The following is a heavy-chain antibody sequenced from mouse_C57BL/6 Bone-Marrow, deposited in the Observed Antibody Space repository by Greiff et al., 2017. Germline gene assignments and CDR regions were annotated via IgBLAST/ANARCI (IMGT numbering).Heavy chain of an antibody. V-gene: IGHV1-52*01. Sequence: QVQLQQPGAELVRPGSSVKLSCKASGYTFTSYWMHWVKQRPIQGLEWIGNIDPSDSETHYNQKFKDKATLTVDKSSSTAYMQLSSLTSEDSAVYYGARRDYYGSRGYFDVWGTGTTGTVAA. J-gene: IGHJ1*03. D-gene: IGHD1-1*01. CDR3: ARRDYYGSRGYFDV. CDR2: IDPSDSET. CDR1: GYTFTSYW.